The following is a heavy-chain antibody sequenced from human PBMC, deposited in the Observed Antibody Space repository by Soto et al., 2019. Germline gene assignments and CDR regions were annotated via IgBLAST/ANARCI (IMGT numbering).Heavy chain of an antibody. CDR1: GFTFSSYS. V-gene: IGHV3-21*01. J-gene: IGHJ3*02. CDR2: ISSSSSYI. Sequence: EVQLVESGGGLVKPGGSLRLSCAASGFTFSSYSMNWVRQAPGKGLEWVSSISSSSSYIYYADSVKGRFTISRDNAKNSLYLQMNSLRAEDTAVYYCARDQVTMIVVVTPGAFDIWGQGTMVTVSS. CDR3: ARDQVTMIVVVTPGAFDI. D-gene: IGHD3-22*01.